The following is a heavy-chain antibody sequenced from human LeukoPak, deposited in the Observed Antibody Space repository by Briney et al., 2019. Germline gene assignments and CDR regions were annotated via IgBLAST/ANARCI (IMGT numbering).Heavy chain of an antibody. D-gene: IGHD5-24*01. Sequence: GGTLRLSCAASGFIFSKYGMNWVRQAPGKGLEWVSFISSSGSTIYYADSVKGRFTISRDNAKNSLYLQMNSLRAEDTAVYYCARDRRGVGYRPQYYQYYYMDVGGKGTTVTVSS. CDR3: ARDRRGVGYRPQYYQYYYMDV. CDR2: ISSSGSTI. V-gene: IGHV3-48*04. J-gene: IGHJ6*03. CDR1: GFIFSKYG.